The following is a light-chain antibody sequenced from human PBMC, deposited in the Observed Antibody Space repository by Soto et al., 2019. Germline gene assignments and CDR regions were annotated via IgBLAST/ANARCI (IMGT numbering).Light chain of an antibody. V-gene: IGKV1-33*01. CDR2: GSS. CDR3: QQYDNVPLT. CDR1: QDISNN. Sequence: DIQMTQSPSFLSASIGDRVTITCQASQDISNNLNWYQQRPGKAPKLLIFGSSNLETGVPSTFSGRGSGTDFTFTISSLQPEDIATYYCQQYDNVPLTFGGGTKVEIK. J-gene: IGKJ4*01.